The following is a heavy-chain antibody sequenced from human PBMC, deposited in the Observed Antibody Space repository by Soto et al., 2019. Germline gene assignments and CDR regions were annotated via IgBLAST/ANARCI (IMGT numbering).Heavy chain of an antibody. D-gene: IGHD7-27*01. J-gene: IGHJ2*01. V-gene: IGHV3-7*05. CDR3: ATLRETGKDPLRGYFDL. CDR1: GVTLSTYC. CDR2: INQDGSDT. Sequence: EVQLVESGGDLVQPGESLRLSCAASGVTLSTYCMSWVRQTPGKGLEWVANINQDGSDTHSVDSVKGRFTMSRDNAKNSLFLKMNSQRAEDTAPYYCATLRETGKDPLRGYFDLWGRGTPVTVSS.